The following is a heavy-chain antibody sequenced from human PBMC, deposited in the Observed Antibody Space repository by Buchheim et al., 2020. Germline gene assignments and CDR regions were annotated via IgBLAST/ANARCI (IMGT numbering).Heavy chain of an antibody. D-gene: IGHD2-15*01. V-gene: IGHV1-69*04. CDR1: EGTFGSDA. CDR3: ARGFGGIARD. Sequence: QVHLVQSGADVKKVGSSVKVACKASEGTFGSDAISWVRQAPGQGLEWLGRTMPLAGITNYAQKFQGRVTLTADKSTSTAYMELTNLRPDDSGTYYCARGFGGIARDWGQGTL. CDR2: TMPLAGIT. J-gene: IGHJ4*02.